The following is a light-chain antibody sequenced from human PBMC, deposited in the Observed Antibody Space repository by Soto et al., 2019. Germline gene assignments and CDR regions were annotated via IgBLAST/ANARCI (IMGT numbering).Light chain of an antibody. CDR1: QSVSSD. CDR3: QHYGSSQT. Sequence: IEFTQSPGTLSLSPWERATLSCRASQSVSSDLAWYQQKPGPAPMLLMFGASTRATGIPDRFSGSGSGTEFTLTISRLEPEDFAVYYCQHYGSSQTFGQGTKVDIK. J-gene: IGKJ1*01. V-gene: IGKV3-20*01. CDR2: GAS.